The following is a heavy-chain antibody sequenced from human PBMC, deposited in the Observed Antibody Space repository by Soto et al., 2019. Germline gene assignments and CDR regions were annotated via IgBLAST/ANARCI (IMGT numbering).Heavy chain of an antibody. CDR3: AREEDLEHPGGYYGMDV. V-gene: IGHV1-2*02. CDR1: GYTFTGYY. D-gene: IGHD1-1*01. Sequence: AAVKVSCKASGYTFTGYYMHWVLQAPGQGLEWMGWINPNSGGTNYAQKFQGRVTMTRDTSISTAYMELSRLRSDDTAVYYCAREEDLEHPGGYYGMDVWGQGTTVTVSS. J-gene: IGHJ6*02. CDR2: INPNSGGT.